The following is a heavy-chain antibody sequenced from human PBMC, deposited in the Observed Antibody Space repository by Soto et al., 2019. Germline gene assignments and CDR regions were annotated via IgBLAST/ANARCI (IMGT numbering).Heavy chain of an antibody. CDR2: ISGSGGST. V-gene: IGHV3-23*01. J-gene: IGHJ6*03. Sequence: QPGGSLRLSCAASGFTFSSYAMSWVRQAPGKGLEWVSAISGSGGSTYYADSVKGRFTISRDNSKNTLYLQMNSLRAEDTAVYYCAKEEKDYGDFLYYMDVWGKGTTVTVSS. D-gene: IGHD4-17*01. CDR3: AKEEKDYGDFLYYMDV. CDR1: GFTFSSYA.